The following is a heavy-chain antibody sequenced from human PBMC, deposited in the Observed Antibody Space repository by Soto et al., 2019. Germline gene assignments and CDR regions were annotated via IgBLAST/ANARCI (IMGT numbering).Heavy chain of an antibody. CDR2: INHSGST. D-gene: IGHD3-3*01. CDR3: ARGEWEVYDFWSGYYVTTFDY. CDR1: GGSFSGYY. V-gene: IGHV4-34*01. J-gene: IGHJ4*02. Sequence: SETLSLTCAVYGGSFSGYYWSWIRQPPGKGLEWIGEINHSGSTNYNPSLKSRVTISVDTSKNQLSLKLSSVTAADTAVYYCARGEWEVYDFWSGYYVTTFDYWGQGTLVTVSS.